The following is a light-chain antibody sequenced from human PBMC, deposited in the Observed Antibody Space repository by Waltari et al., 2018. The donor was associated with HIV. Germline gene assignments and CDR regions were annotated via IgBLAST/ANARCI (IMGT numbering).Light chain of an antibody. CDR3: QVWDTSTVV. V-gene: IGLV3-9*01. Sequence: SFVLTQPVSILVALGLTARMTCEGDNIGSKNVHWYHQRPGQAPILVIYRDINRPSGIPERISASNSENTATLTIARAQAGDEGTYYCQVWDTSTVVFGGGTEVTVL. CDR1: NIGSKN. CDR2: RDI. J-gene: IGLJ2*01.